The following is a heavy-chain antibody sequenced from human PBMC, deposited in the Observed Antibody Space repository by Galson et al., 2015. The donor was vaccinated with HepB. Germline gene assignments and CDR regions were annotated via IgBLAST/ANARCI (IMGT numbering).Heavy chain of an antibody. CDR2: INPSGDGK. V-gene: IGHV1-46*01. CDR3: ASHQTWRDSGTFDP. Sequence: SVKVSCKASGYSSTSYDMHWVRQAPGQGLEWMGIINPSGDGKKYAQNFQGRVTMTKDTSTSTVYMELSSLRSEDTAVYYCASHQTWRDSGTFDPWGQGTLVTVSS. J-gene: IGHJ5*02. CDR1: GYSSTSYD. D-gene: IGHD3-3*01.